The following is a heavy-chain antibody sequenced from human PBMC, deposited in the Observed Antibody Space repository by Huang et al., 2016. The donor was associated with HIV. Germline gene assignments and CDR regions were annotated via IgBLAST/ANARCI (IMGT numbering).Heavy chain of an antibody. CDR2: VFYGGST. CDR1: GGSVNSGYYY. D-gene: IGHD3-16*01. CDR3: ARLPFDYVWGTQRQTALDELDV. J-gene: IGHJ3*01. Sequence: QLQLQESGPGLVRPSATLSLTCSVSGGSVNSGYYYWGWIRQPPGKGLEWIASVFYGGSTFYNPSRESRVSMSVDTAKKRFSLNLSSVTAADTAVYFCARLPFDYVWGTQRQTALDELDVWGQGTMVTVSS. V-gene: IGHV4-39*01.